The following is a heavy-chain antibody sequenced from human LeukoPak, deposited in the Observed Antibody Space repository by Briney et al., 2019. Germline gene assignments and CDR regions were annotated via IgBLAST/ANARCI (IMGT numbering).Heavy chain of an antibody. D-gene: IGHD3-16*02. Sequence: ASAKVSCKASGYTFNDYYIHWVRQAPGQGLEWMGWVNPNTGTTNYAQKFQGRVTLTRDTSISTAYMELSSLTSDDTAVYYCARGRGSYRYFDYWGQGTLVTVSS. V-gene: IGHV1-2*02. CDR1: GYTFNDYY. CDR2: VNPNTGTT. CDR3: ARGRGSYRYFDY. J-gene: IGHJ4*02.